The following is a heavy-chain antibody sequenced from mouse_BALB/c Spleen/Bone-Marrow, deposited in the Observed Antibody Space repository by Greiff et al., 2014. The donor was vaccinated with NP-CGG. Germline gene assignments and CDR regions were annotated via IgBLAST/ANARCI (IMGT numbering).Heavy chain of an antibody. Sequence: QVQLQQSGAELVKPGASVKLSCKASGYTFTSYWMHWVKQRPGQGLEWIGEINPSNGSSNYNEKFKSKATMTEDKSSNTAYMQPSRLTAEDSADYDGAKNYRYYFDCWGQGTTLTVSS. J-gene: IGHJ2*01. CDR3: AKNYRYYFDC. CDR1: GYTFTSYW. CDR2: INPSNGSS. D-gene: IGHD2-14*01. V-gene: IGHV1S81*02.